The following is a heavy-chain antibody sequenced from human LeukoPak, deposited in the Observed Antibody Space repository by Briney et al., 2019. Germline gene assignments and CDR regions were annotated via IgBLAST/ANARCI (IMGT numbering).Heavy chain of an antibody. CDR2: IWYDGGNK. Sequence: HPGRSLRLSCAASGFTFSSYGMHWVRQAPGKGLEWVAVIWYDGGNKYYADSVKGRFTISRDNSKNTLYLQMNSLRAEDTAVYYCAREASSSSGGFFDYWGQGTLVTVSS. CDR3: AREASSSSGGFFDY. D-gene: IGHD6-6*01. J-gene: IGHJ4*02. V-gene: IGHV3-33*01. CDR1: GFTFSSYG.